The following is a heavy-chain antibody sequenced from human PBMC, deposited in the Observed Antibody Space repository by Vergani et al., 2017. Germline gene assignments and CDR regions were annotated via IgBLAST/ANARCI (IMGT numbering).Heavy chain of an antibody. D-gene: IGHD5-18*01. V-gene: IGHV1-2*02. CDR1: GYTFTGYY. CDR2: INPNSGGT. CDR3: ARANTAMFNLAPRGSPYYYYYMDV. Sequence: QVQLVQSGAEVKKPGASVKVSCKASGYTFTGYYMHWVRQAPGQGLEWMGWINPNSGGTNYAQKFQGRVTMTRDTSISTAYMELSRLRSDDTAVYYCARANTAMFNLAPRGSPYYYYYMDVWGKGTTVTVSS. J-gene: IGHJ6*03.